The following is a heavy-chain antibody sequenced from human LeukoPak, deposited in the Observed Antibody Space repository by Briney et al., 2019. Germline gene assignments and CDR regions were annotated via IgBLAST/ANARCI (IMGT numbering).Heavy chain of an antibody. CDR1: GFTFSSYC. V-gene: IGHV3-21*01. D-gene: IGHD5-24*01. Sequence: GGSLRLSCAASGFTFSSYCMNWVRQAPGKGPEWVSSISRRSNYIYYADSVKGRFTISRDNAKNSLNLQMNSLRAEDTAVFYCARGTEMATIPEYFQHWGQGTLVTVSS. CDR3: ARGTEMATIPEYFQH. CDR2: ISRRSNYI. J-gene: IGHJ1*01.